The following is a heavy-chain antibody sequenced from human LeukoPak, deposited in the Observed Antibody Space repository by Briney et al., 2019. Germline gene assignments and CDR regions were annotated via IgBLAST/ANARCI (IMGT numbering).Heavy chain of an antibody. CDR1: GFTFSDYY. CDR2: ISGSGSAI. Sequence: PGGSLRLSCAASGFTFSDYYMNWIRQAPGKGLEWVSSISGSGSAIFFADSVKGRFTISRDNAKNSLYLQMNTLRAEDTAVYYCARETIDSSSSYFDYWGQGALVTVSS. D-gene: IGHD6-6*01. CDR3: ARETIDSSSSYFDY. V-gene: IGHV3-11*01. J-gene: IGHJ4*02.